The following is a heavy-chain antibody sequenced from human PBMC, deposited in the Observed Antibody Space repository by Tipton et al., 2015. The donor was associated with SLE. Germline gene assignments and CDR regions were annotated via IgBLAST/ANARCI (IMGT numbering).Heavy chain of an antibody. CDR3: ARAPPARGKAFDI. CDR2: ISSSGSTI. D-gene: IGHD3-16*01. V-gene: IGHV3-48*03. Sequence: SLRLSCAASGFTFSSYEMNWVRQAPGKGLEWVSYISSSGSTIYYADSVKGRFTISRDNAKNSLYLQMNSLRAEDTAVYYCARAPPARGKAFDIWGQGTMVTVSS. J-gene: IGHJ3*02. CDR1: GFTFSSYE.